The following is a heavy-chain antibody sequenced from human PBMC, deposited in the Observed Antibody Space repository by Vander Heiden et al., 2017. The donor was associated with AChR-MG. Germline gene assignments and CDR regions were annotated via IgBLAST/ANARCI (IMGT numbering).Heavy chain of an antibody. CDR2: ISSSGSNI. CDR1: GFTFTRYS. CDR3: AASPGFYKGFKY. J-gene: IGHJ4*02. D-gene: IGHD3-9*01. V-gene: IGHV3-21*01. Sequence: EVQLVESGGGLVKPGGSLRLSCVASGFTFTRYSMNWVRQAPGKGLEWVSSISSSGSNIYADSMKGRFTISRDNAENSMYLQMHSLRAEDTAVYVCAASPGFYKGFKYWGQGTLVTVSS.